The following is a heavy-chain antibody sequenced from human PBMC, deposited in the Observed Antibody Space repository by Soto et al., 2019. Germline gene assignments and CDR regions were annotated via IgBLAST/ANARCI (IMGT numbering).Heavy chain of an antibody. J-gene: IGHJ6*02. CDR2: INSGSDTI. CDR3: ARPHLDRPTYYGLDV. D-gene: IGHD3-10*01. V-gene: IGHV3-48*02. CDR1: GFTLSAYS. Sequence: EVQLVESGGGLVQPGGSLRLSCAASGFTLSAYSMNWVRQAPGKGLEWISFINSGSDTIYYGDSVKGRFTISRDNAKNSLYLPMNRLRDDDTAVYYCARPHLDRPTYYGLDVWGQGTTGTV.